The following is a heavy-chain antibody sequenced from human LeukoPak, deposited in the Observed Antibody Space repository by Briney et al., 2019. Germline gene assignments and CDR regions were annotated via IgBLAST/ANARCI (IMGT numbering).Heavy chain of an antibody. CDR3: AREWFMGHWFDP. V-gene: IGHV1-2*06. D-gene: IGHD3-10*01. CDR1: GYTFTGYY. J-gene: IGHJ5*02. Sequence: GASVKVSCKASGYTFTGYYMHWVRQAPGQGLEWMGRINPNSGGTNYAQKFQGRVTMTRDTSISTAYMELSRLRSDDTAVYYCAREWFMGHWFDPWGQGTLVTVSS. CDR2: INPNSGGT.